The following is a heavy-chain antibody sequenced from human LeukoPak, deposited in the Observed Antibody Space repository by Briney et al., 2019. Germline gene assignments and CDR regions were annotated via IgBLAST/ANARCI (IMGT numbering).Heavy chain of an antibody. CDR3: ARDRGPDYSNYGGYFDY. CDR2: IIPIFGTA. J-gene: IGHJ4*02. D-gene: IGHD4-11*01. Sequence: ASVKVSCKASGGTFSSYAISWVRQAPGQGLEWMGGIIPIFGTANYAQKFQGRVTITTDESTSTAYMELSSLRSEDTAVYYCARDRGPDYSNYGGYFDYWGQGTLVTVSS. CDR1: GGTFSSYA. V-gene: IGHV1-69*05.